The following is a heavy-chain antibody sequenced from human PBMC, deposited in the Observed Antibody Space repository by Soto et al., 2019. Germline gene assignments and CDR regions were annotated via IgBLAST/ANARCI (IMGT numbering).Heavy chain of an antibody. Sequence: ASVKVSCKASGYTFTSYGISWVRQAPGQGLEWMGWISAYNGNTNYAQKLQGRVTMTTDTSTSTAYMELRSLRSDDTAVYYCARDCDPDYGDYGGTDPIDYWGQGTLVTVSS. CDR1: GYTFTSYG. CDR3: ARDCDPDYGDYGGTDPIDY. J-gene: IGHJ4*02. CDR2: ISAYNGNT. V-gene: IGHV1-18*01. D-gene: IGHD4-17*01.